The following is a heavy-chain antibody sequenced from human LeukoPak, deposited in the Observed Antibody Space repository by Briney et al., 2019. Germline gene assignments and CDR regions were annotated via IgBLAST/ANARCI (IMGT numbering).Heavy chain of an antibody. CDR1: GFTFSDYY. CDR2: ISGSGDTI. CDR3: ARAITHEGRDSSSWYDAFDI. J-gene: IGHJ3*02. V-gene: IGHV3-11*04. Sequence: GGSLRLSCAASGFTFSDYYMNWIRQAPGKGLEWVSYISGSGDTIYYADSVKGRFTISRDNAKNSLYLQMNSLRAEDTAVYYCARAITHEGRDSSSWYDAFDIWGQGTMVTVSS. D-gene: IGHD6-13*01.